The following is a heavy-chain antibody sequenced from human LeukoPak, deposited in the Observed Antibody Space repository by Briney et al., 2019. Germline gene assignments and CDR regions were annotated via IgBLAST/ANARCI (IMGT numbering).Heavy chain of an antibody. D-gene: IGHD2-15*01. Sequence: GGSLRLSCAASGFTFSSYAMNWVRQAPGKGLEWVSSISGSGARTDYADSVKGRFTISRDNSKNTLHLQMNSLRAEDTAVYYCAKGIGCFDSWGQGTLVTVAS. CDR1: GFTFSSYA. J-gene: IGHJ4*02. V-gene: IGHV3-23*01. CDR2: ISGSGART. CDR3: AKGIGCFDS.